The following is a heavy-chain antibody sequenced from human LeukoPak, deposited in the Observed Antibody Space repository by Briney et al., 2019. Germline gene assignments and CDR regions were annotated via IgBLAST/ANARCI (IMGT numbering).Heavy chain of an antibody. V-gene: IGHV3-21*01. CDR3: ARVVFAYGGNSKGGYFDY. CDR1: GFTFSSYS. CDR2: ISSSSSYI. Sequence: GGSLRLSCAASGFTFSSYSMNWVRQAPGKGLEWVSSISSSSSYIYYADSVKGRFTISRGNAKNSLYLQMNSLRAEDTAVYYCARVVFAYGGNSKGGYFDYWGQGTLVTVSS. D-gene: IGHD4-23*01. J-gene: IGHJ4*02.